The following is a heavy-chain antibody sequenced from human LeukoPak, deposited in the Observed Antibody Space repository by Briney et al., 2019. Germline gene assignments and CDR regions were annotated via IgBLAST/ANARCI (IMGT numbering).Heavy chain of an antibody. CDR3: ARDLRISGHDY. J-gene: IGHJ4*02. CDR1: GGSISSYY. V-gene: IGHV4-59*01. Sequence: SETLSLTCTVSGGSISSYYWSWIRQPPGKGLEWIGYIYYTGNTNYNPSLKSRVTISVDTSKIQFSLKLSSVTAAGTAVYYCARDLRISGHDYWGQGTLVTVSS. CDR2: IYYTGNT. D-gene: IGHD3-10*01.